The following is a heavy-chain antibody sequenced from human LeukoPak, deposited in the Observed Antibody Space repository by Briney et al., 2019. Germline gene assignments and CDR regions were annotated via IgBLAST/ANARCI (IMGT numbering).Heavy chain of an antibody. CDR3: ARGTYSSSSRWFDP. V-gene: IGHV4-61*08. CDR1: GGSVSSGGYY. J-gene: IGHJ5*02. D-gene: IGHD6-6*01. Sequence: SETLSLTCTVSGGSVSSGGYYWRWIRQPPGKGLEWIGYIYYSGSTNYNPSLKSRVTISVDTSKNQFSLKLSSVTAADTAVYYCARGTYSSSSRWFDPWGQGTLVTVSS. CDR2: IYYSGST.